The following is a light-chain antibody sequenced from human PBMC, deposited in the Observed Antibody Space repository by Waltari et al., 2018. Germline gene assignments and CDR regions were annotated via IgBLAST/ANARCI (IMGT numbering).Light chain of an antibody. V-gene: IGLV3-1*01. CDR2: QDD. J-gene: IGLJ2*01. CDR1: KLGDKY. CDR3: QTWDSSTVL. Sequence: DLTQPPSVSVSPGQKASITCSGEKLGDKYVSWYQQKPGQSPVLVIHQDDKRPSGIPDRFSASNSGNTATLTISGTQAVDEADYYCQTWDSSTVLFGGGTKVTVL.